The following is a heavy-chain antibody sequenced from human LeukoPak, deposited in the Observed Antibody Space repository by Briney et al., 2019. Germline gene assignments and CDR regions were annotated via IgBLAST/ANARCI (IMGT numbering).Heavy chain of an antibody. CDR3: AGRPAGY. V-gene: IGHV4-39*01. J-gene: IGHJ4*02. CDR2: IYSSGIT. CDR1: GASISSSTYY. Sequence: LETLSLTCTVSGASISSSTYYWGWIRQPPGKGLEWIGSIYSSGITYCNPSLKSRVTIFADTSKNQVSLQLSSVTAADTAVYYCAGRPAGYWGQGTLVTVSS.